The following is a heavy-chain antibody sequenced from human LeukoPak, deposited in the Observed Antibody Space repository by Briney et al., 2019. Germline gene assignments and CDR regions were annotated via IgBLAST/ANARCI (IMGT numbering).Heavy chain of an antibody. V-gene: IGHV3-23*01. CDR3: AKDFGRNLGGPGY. CDR1: GFTFSSYA. CDR2: ISGSGGST. Sequence: GGSLRLSCAASGFTFSSYAMSWVRQAPGKGLEWVSAISGSGGSTYYADSVKGRFAISRDNSKSTLYLQMNSLRAEDTAVYYCAKDFGRNLGGPGYWGRGTRVTVSS. J-gene: IGHJ4*02. D-gene: IGHD3-10*01.